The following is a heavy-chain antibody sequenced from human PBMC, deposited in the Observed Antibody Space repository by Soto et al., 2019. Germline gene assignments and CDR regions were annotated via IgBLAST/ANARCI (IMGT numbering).Heavy chain of an antibody. J-gene: IGHJ6*02. CDR2: ISSSSSYI. Sequence: GGSLRLSCAASVFTFSSYSMNWVRQAPGKGLEWVSSISSSSSYIYYADSVKGRFTISRDNAKNSLYLQMNSLRAEDTAVYYCARGRGSSATPHYYYYYGMDVWGQGTTVTAP. D-gene: IGHD6-6*01. CDR1: VFTFSSYS. V-gene: IGHV3-21*01. CDR3: ARGRGSSATPHYYYYYGMDV.